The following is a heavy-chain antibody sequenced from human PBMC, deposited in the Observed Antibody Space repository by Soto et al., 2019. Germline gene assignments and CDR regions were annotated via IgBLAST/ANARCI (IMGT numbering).Heavy chain of an antibody. CDR3: AKDHLTSGGTFWFDP. CDR1: GFSFSSYP. D-gene: IGHD6-13*01. V-gene: IGHV3-23*01. CDR2: ISGAGVST. J-gene: IGHJ5*02. Sequence: EVQLLESGGDLIQPGGSLRLSCAASGFSFSSYPMSWVRQAPGKGLEWVAAISGAGVSTYYADSVRGRFTISRENSKNTLYLQMSSLRVEDTALYYCAKDHLTSGGTFWFDPWGQGTLVTVSS.